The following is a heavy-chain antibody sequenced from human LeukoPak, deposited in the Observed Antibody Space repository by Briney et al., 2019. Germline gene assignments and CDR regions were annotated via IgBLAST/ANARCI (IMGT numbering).Heavy chain of an antibody. J-gene: IGHJ4*02. CDR1: GFTFGSYA. CDR3: AKDKSGYSGGWSFDY. D-gene: IGHD6-19*01. Sequence: GGSLRLSCAASGFTFGSYAMTWVRQAPGKGLEWVSTISGRGDSAYYADSVKGRFTISRDNSKNTLYLQMNSLRADDTAVYYCAKDKSGYSGGWSFDYWGQGTLVTVSS. V-gene: IGHV3-23*01. CDR2: ISGRGDSA.